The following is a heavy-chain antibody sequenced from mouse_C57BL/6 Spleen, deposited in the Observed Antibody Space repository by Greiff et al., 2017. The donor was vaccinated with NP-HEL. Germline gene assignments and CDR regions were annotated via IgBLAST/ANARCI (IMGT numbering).Heavy chain of an antibody. CDR2: IDPSDSYT. J-gene: IGHJ4*01. CDR1: GYTFTSYW. Sequence: QVQLQQPGAELVMPGASVKLSCKASGYTFTSYWMHWVKQRPGQGLEWIGEIDPSDSYTNYNQKFKGKSTLTVDKSSSTAYMQLSSLTSEDSAVYYCARSEDSSGYYAMDYWGQGTSVTVSS. D-gene: IGHD3-2*02. CDR3: ARSEDSSGYYAMDY. V-gene: IGHV1-69*01.